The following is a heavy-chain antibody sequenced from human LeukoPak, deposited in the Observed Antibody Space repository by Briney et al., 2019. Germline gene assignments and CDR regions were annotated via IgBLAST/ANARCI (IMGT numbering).Heavy chain of an antibody. Sequence: SGGSLRLSCAASGFTFSSYWMHWVRQAPGKGLVWVSRINSDGSSTSYADSVKGRFTISRDNAKNTLYLQMNGLRAGVTAVYYCARDPEGSVTTYFQHWGQGTLVTVSS. CDR2: INSDGSST. CDR3: ARDPEGSVTTYFQH. CDR1: GFTFSSYW. J-gene: IGHJ1*01. D-gene: IGHD4-17*01. V-gene: IGHV3-74*01.